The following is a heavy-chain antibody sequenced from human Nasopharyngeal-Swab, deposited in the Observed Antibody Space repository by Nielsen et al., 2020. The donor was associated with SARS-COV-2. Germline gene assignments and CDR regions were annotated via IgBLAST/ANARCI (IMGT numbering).Heavy chain of an antibody. J-gene: IGHJ6*02. Sequence: SGLPLAKLSHILILPCTLSGFPLSPSGVGVAWIGQPPGKALEWLVLIYWDDDKRHNLPLKSRLTTTKDTAKNQVDLTMTNLDPVDTATYYCAHQWLYYYYGMDVWGQGTTVTVSS. CDR1: GFPLSPSGVG. CDR2: IYWDDDK. CDR3: AHQWLYYYYGMDV. D-gene: IGHD6-19*01. V-gene: IGHV2-5*02.